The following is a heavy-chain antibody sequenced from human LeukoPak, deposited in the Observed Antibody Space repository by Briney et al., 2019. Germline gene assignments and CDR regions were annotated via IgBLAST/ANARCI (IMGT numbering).Heavy chain of an antibody. CDR1: GFTFDDYA. CDR2: ISWNSGSI. D-gene: IGHD6-13*01. CDR3: AKDKGSSWYPYDAFDI. J-gene: IGHJ3*02. V-gene: IGHV3-9*01. Sequence: GGSLRLSCAASGFTFDDYAMHWVRQAPGKGLEWVSGISWNSGSIGYADSVKGRFTISRDNAKNSLYLQMNSLRAEDTALYYCAKDKGSSWYPYDAFDIWGQGTMVTVSS.